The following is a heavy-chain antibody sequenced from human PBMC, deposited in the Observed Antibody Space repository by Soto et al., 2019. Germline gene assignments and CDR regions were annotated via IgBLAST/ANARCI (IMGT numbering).Heavy chain of an antibody. CDR1: GVSIRNYY. D-gene: IGHD3-9*01. Sequence: QVQLQESGPGLVKPSETLSLTCTVSGVSIRNYYWTWIRQPPGKGLEWIGYVFYSGSTSYNPSLKSRVTMSVDTSKPQFSLKLSSATTADTAVYYCARAKYHDVLTDSYYYMDVWGKGTTVTVSS. J-gene: IGHJ6*03. CDR3: ARAKYHDVLTDSYYYMDV. CDR2: VFYSGST. V-gene: IGHV4-59*01.